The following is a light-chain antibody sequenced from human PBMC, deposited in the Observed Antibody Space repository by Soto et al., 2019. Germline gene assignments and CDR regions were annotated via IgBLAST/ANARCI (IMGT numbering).Light chain of an antibody. Sequence: ESVLTQSPGTLSLSPGERATLSCRASQSVSSNYLAWYQQKPGQAPGLLIYGASSRATGIPDKFSGSGSGTEFTLTISRLEPEDSAVYYCQQYGGSPIFTFGPGTKLEI. V-gene: IGKV3-20*01. CDR1: QSVSSNY. CDR2: GAS. J-gene: IGKJ3*01. CDR3: QQYGGSPIFT.